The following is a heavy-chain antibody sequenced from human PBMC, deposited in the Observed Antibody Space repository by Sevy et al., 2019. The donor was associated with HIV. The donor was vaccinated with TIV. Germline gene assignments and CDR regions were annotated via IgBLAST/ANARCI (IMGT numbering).Heavy chain of an antibody. Sequence: GGSLRLSCAASGFTFSNYAMSWVRQAPGKGLEWVATMKEDGSDKDYVDSVKGRFTISRDNAKNSLYLQMNSLRAEDTAVYYCVREGVGGYSYSLDCWGQGTLVTVST. V-gene: IGHV3-7*01. J-gene: IGHJ4*02. CDR3: VREGVGGYSYSLDC. CDR2: MKEDGSDK. CDR1: GFTFSNYA. D-gene: IGHD5-18*01.